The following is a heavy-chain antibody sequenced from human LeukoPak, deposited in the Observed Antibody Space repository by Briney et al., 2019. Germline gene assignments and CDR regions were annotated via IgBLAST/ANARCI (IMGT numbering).Heavy chain of an antibody. CDR1: GGSFSGYY. J-gene: IGHJ4*02. V-gene: IGHV4-34*01. CDR2: INHSGST. D-gene: IGHD5-12*01. CDR3: ARAKYGVATVRYFDY. Sequence: KPSETLSLTCAVYGGSFSGYYWSWIRQPPGKGLEWIGEINHSGSTNYNPSLKSRVTISVDTSKNQFSLKLSSVTAADTAVYYCARAKYGVATVRYFDYWGQGTLVTVSS.